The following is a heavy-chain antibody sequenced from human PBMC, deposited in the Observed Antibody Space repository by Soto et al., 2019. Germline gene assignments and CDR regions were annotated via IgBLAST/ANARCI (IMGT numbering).Heavy chain of an antibody. D-gene: IGHD2-15*01. CDR3: AKRRGAGGHFDY. Sequence: DVQLLESGGGLVQPEGSLRLSCAASGFTFSSYAMGWVRQGPGKGLEWVAVVSIGGSTHYAYSVRGRFTISRDNSKNTLSLQMNSLTAEDPAVYFCAKRRGAGGHFDYWGQGALVTVSS. CDR2: VSIGGST. CDR1: GFTFSSYA. V-gene: IGHV3-23*01. J-gene: IGHJ4*02.